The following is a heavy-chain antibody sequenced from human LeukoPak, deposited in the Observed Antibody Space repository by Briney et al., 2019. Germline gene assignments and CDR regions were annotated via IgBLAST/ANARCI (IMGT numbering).Heavy chain of an antibody. CDR3: ARVFEIYYDSSGYPAFDI. J-gene: IGHJ3*02. CDR1: GYTFTSYG. V-gene: IGHV1-18*01. Sequence: ASVKVSCKASGYTFTSYGISWVRQAPGQGLEWMGWISAYNGNTNYAQKLQGRVTMTTDTSTSTAYMELRSLRSDDTAVYYCARVFEIYYDSSGYPAFDIWGQGTMVTVSS. D-gene: IGHD3-22*01. CDR2: ISAYNGNT.